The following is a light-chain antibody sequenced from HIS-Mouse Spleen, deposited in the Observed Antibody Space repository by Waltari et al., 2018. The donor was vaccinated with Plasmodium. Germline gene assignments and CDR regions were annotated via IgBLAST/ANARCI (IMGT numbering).Light chain of an antibody. V-gene: IGLV3-21*03. CDR2: DDS. J-gene: IGLJ1*01. Sequence: SYVLTQPPSVSVAPGKTARITCGGNNIGSKSVHWYQQKPGQAPVLVVYDDSDRPSGLPERFSGANSGNTATLDISRVEAGDEADYYCQVWDSSSDHVFGTGAKVTVL. CDR3: QVWDSSSDHV. CDR1: NIGSKS.